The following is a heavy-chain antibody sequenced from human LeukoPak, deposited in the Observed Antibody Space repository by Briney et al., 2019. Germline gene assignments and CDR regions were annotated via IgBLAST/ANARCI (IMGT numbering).Heavy chain of an antibody. CDR1: GGSISSSNW. J-gene: IGHJ4*02. Sequence: PSGTLSLTCAVSGGSISSSNWWSWVRQPPGKGLEWIGEIYHSGSTNYNPSLKSRVTISVDKSKNQFSLKLSSVTAADTAVYYCARRAYYYDSSGYEGLDYWGQGTLVTVSS. D-gene: IGHD3-22*01. CDR3: ARRAYYYDSSGYEGLDY. V-gene: IGHV4-4*02. CDR2: IYHSGST.